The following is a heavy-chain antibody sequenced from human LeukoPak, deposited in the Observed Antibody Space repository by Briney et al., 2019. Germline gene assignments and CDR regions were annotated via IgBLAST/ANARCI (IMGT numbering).Heavy chain of an antibody. V-gene: IGHV1-18*01. CDR1: GYIYTNYG. CDR2: INAYNGKT. CDR3: ARDPTPSDGDYPPDHFDY. Sequence: GSVKVSCKASGYIYTNYGINWVRQAPGQGLEWMGWINAYNGKTNNAPKLHGRVTMTTDTPTSTAYMELRSLRFDDTAIYYCARDPTPSDGDYPPDHFDYWGQGTLVTVS. J-gene: IGHJ4*02. D-gene: IGHD4-17*01.